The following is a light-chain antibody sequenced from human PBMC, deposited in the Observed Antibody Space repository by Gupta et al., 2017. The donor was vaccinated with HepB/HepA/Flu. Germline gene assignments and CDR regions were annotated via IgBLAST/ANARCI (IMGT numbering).Light chain of an antibody. J-gene: IGKJ2*01. CDR2: AAS. CDR1: QGIRND. Sequence: AIQMTQSPSSLSASVEDRVTITCRASQGIRNDLGWYQQKPGKAPKLLIYAASSLQSGVPSRFSGSGSGTDFTLTISSLQPEDFATYYCRQDDNFPRTFGQGTKMEIK. CDR3: RQDDNFPRT. V-gene: IGKV1-6*01.